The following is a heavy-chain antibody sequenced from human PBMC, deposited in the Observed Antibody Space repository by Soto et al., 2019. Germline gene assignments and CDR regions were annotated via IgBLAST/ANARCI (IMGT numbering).Heavy chain of an antibody. V-gene: IGHV3-23*01. D-gene: IGHD2-15*01. Sequence: GGSLRLSCAASGFTFSSYAMSWVRQAPGKGLEWVSAISGSGGSTYYADSVKGRFTISRDNSKNTLYLQMNSLRAEDTAVYYCARERGVVVAATRYFDYWGQGTLVTVS. J-gene: IGHJ4*02. CDR2: ISGSGGST. CDR3: ARERGVVVAATRYFDY. CDR1: GFTFSSYA.